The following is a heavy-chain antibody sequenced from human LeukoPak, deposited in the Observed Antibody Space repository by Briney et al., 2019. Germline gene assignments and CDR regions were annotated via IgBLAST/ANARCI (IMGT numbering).Heavy chain of an antibody. J-gene: IGHJ4*02. V-gene: IGHV4-39*07. D-gene: IGHD3-10*01. CDR3: ARDARVQKWFGEVIMTTTYYFDD. Sequence: SETLSLTCTVSGGSISSSSYYWGWIRRPPGKGLEWIGSIYYSGSTYYNPSLKSRVTISVDTSKNQFSLKLTSVTAADTAVYYCARDARVQKWFGEVIMTTTYYFDDWGQGTLVTVSS. CDR2: IYYSGST. CDR1: GGSISSSSYY.